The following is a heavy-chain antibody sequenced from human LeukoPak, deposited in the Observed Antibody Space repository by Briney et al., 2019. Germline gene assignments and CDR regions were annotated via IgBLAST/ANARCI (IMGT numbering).Heavy chain of an antibody. CDR1: GFTFDDYA. CDR2: ISWNSGSI. V-gene: IGHV3-9*01. D-gene: IGHD3-10*01. Sequence: SLRLSCAASGFTFDDYAMHWVRQAPGKGLEWVSGISWNSGSIGYADSVKGRFTISRDNAKNSLYLQMNSLRAEDTALYYCAKGSYGSGSYYGFDYWGQGTLVTVSS. CDR3: AKGSYGSGSYYGFDY. J-gene: IGHJ4*02.